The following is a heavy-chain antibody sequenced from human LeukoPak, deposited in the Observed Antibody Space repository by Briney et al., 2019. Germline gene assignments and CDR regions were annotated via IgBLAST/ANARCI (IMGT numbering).Heavy chain of an antibody. Sequence: GSLRLSCAASGFTVSSNYMSWVRQAPGKGLEWIGEINHSGSTNYNPSLKSRVTISVDTSKNQFSLKLSSVTAADTAVYYCARTRPRGYDFWSGYYAYYFDYWGQGTLVTVSS. J-gene: IGHJ4*02. D-gene: IGHD3-3*01. V-gene: IGHV4-34*01. CDR1: GFTVSSNY. CDR3: ARTRPRGYDFWSGYYAYYFDY. CDR2: INHSGST.